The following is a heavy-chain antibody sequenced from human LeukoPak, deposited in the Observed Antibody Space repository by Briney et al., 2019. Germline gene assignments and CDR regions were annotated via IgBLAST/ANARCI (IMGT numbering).Heavy chain of an antibody. CDR1: GGSLSGYY. J-gene: IGHJ4*02. Sequence: SETLSLTCAVYGGSLSGYYWSWIRQPPGKGLEWIGEINHSGSTNYNPSLKSRVTISVDTSKNQFSLKLSSVTAADTAVYYCAVLYYYDSSGYFDYWGQGTLVTVSS. D-gene: IGHD3-22*01. CDR3: AVLYYYDSSGYFDY. V-gene: IGHV4-34*01. CDR2: INHSGST.